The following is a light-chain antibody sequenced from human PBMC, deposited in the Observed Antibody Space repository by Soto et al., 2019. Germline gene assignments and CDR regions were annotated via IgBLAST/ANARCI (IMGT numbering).Light chain of an antibody. J-gene: IGKJ4*01. CDR2: EES. CDR3: QQVKTYPRT. V-gene: IGKV1-9*01. Sequence: DIHLTQSPSFLSASVGDRVTITCRPSQAVPNNMAWYQQKPGKPPKLLIYEESTLHSGVPSRFSGRKSGTQFXXXXXXXXXXDXATYYCQQVKTYPRTFGGGTKVEXK. CDR1: QAVPNN.